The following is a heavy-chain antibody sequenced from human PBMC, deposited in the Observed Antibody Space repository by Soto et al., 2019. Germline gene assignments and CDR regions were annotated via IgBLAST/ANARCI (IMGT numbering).Heavy chain of an antibody. Sequence: QVRLVQSGAEVKRPGASVKVSCKASGYTFTTYYMHWVRQAPGQGLEWLGIINPNGGSTTYAQKFQGRVTMTRDTSTSTVYLELSRLRSEDTAVYSCARAGYCSGGTCFHGNCDYWGQGTLVTVSA. CDR2: INPNGGST. CDR3: ARAGYCSGGTCFHGNCDY. J-gene: IGHJ4*02. CDR1: GYTFTTYY. D-gene: IGHD2-15*01. V-gene: IGHV1-46*01.